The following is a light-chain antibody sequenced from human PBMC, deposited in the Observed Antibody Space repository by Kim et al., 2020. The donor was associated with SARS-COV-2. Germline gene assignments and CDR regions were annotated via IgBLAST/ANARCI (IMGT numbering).Light chain of an antibody. J-gene: IGKJ1*01. CDR2: DAS. CDR1: QSISSW. V-gene: IGKV1-5*01. Sequence: DIQMTQSPSTLSASVGDRVTITCRASQSISSWLAWYQQKPGKAPILLIYDASSLESGVPSRFSGSGSGTEFTLTITSLQPDDFATYYCLQYNNDSRDFGQGTKVDIK. CDR3: LQYNNDSRD.